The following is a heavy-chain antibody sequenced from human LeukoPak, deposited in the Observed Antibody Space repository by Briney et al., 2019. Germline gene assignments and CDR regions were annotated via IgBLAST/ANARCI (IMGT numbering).Heavy chain of an antibody. J-gene: IGHJ4*02. V-gene: IGHV3-23*01. D-gene: IGHD4-17*01. CDR1: GFTFSSYA. CDR3: AREFYDYGDYRLDY. CDR2: ISGSGGST. Sequence: GGSLRLSCAASGFTFSSYAMSWVRQAPGKGLEWASAISGSGGSTYYADSVKGRFTISRDNAKNSLYLQMNSLRAEDTAVYYCAREFYDYGDYRLDYWGQGTLVTVSS.